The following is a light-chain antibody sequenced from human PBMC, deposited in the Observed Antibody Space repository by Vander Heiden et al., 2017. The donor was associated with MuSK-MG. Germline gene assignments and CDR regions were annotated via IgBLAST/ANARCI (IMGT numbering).Light chain of an antibody. J-gene: IGKJ1*01. CDR2: GTS. V-gene: IGKV1-8*01. Sequence: AIRMTQSPSSFSASTGDRVTITCRASQGISSYLAWYQQKPGKAPKLLIYGTSTLQSGVQSRFSGSGSGTDFTLTISCLQSEDFATYYCQQDDSSPRTFGQGTKVEIK. CDR1: QGISSY. CDR3: QQDDSSPRT.